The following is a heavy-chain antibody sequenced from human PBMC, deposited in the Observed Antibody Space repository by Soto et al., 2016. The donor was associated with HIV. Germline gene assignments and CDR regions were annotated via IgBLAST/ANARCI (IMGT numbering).Heavy chain of an antibody. Sequence: EVQLLESGGGLVQPGGSLRLSCAASGFTFSTDAMSWVRQAPGKGLEWVSGISDSGGSTYYADSVKGRFIISRDNSKNTLYLQMNSLRAEDTAVYYCDEKSSRQLVDFQYVGQGHRGPPSPQ. CDR1: GFTFSTDA. J-gene: IGHJ1*01. D-gene: IGHD6-19*01. CDR2: ISDSGGST. CDR3: DEKSSRQLVDFQY. V-gene: IGHV3-23*01.